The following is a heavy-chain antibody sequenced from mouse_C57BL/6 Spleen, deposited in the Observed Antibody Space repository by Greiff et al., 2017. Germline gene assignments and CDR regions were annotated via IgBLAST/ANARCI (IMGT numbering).Heavy chain of an antibody. J-gene: IGHJ4*01. D-gene: IGHD2-1*01. V-gene: IGHV1-26*01. Sequence: VQLQQSGPELVKPGASVKISCKASGYTFTDYYMNWVKQSHGKSLEWIGDINPNNGGTSHNQKFKGKATLTVDKSSSTAFMELRSLTSEDSAVYYCAYYGNYYAMDYWGQGTSVTVSS. CDR2: INPNNGGT. CDR1: GYTFTDYY. CDR3: AYYGNYYAMDY.